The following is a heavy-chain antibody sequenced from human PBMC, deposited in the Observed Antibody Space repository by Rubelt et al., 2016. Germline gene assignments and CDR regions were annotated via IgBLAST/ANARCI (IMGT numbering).Heavy chain of an antibody. CDR1: GYTFTSYG. D-gene: IGHD4-17*01. CDR3: ARDMGDRLRPYKWFDP. CDR2: INPSGSST. J-gene: IGHJ5*02. Sequence: QVQLVQSGAEVKKPGASVKVSCKASGYTFTSYGISWVRQAPGQGLEWMGIINPSGSSTRYAQKFQARVTMTRDTPTSTVYMELSSLTSEDTAVYYCARDMGDRLRPYKWFDPWGQGTLVTVSS. V-gene: IGHV1-46*01.